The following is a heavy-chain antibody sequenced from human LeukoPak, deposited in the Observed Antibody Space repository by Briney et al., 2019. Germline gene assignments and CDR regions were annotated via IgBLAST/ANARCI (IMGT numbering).Heavy chain of an antibody. CDR1: GGSISSSSYY. CDR3: ARQDGACGGSCPLGNYYGMDV. J-gene: IGHJ6*02. Sequence: PSETLSLTCTVSGGSISSSSYYWGWIRQPPGKGLEWIGSIYYSGSTYYNPSLKSRVTISVDTSKNQFSLKLSSVTAADTAVYYCARQDGACGGSCPLGNYYGMDVWGQGTTVTVSS. D-gene: IGHD2-15*01. CDR2: IYYSGST. V-gene: IGHV4-39*01.